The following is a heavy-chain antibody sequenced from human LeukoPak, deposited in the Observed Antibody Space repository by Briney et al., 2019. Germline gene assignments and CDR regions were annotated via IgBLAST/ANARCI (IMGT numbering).Heavy chain of an antibody. CDR1: GYTFTSYG. D-gene: IGHD2-15*01. CDR3: ARVLGYCSGGSCDFDY. V-gene: IGHV1-18*01. Sequence: GASVTVSCKASGYTFTSYGISWVRQAPGQGLEWMGWISAYNGNTNYAQKLQGRVTMTTDTSTSTAYMELRSLRSDDTAVYYCARVLGYCSGGSCDFDYWGQGTLVTVSS. CDR2: ISAYNGNT. J-gene: IGHJ4*02.